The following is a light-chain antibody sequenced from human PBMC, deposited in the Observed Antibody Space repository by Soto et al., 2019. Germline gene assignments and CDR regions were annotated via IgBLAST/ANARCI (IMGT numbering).Light chain of an antibody. V-gene: IGLV2-11*01. CDR1: NSDVGGYNF. CDR2: SNN. Sequence: QSALTQPRSVSGSPGQSVTISCTGTNSDVGGYNFVSWYQQLPGKAPKLLIYSNNQRPSGVPDRFSGSKSGTSASLAISGLQSEDEADYYCTAWDDNLSLVVFGGGTKLTVL. CDR3: TAWDDNLSLVV. J-gene: IGLJ2*01.